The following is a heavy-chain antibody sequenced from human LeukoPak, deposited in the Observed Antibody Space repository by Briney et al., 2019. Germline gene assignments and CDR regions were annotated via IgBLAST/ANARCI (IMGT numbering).Heavy chain of an antibody. V-gene: IGHV1-2*02. Sequence: ASVKVSCKASGYTFTDYYMHWVRQAPGQGLEWMGWINPNSGGTNYARKFQGRVTMTRDTSISTAYMELSRLRSGDTAVYYCARASYYYDSSGYPGYYFDYWGQGTLVTVSS. D-gene: IGHD3-22*01. CDR1: GYTFTDYY. J-gene: IGHJ4*02. CDR2: INPNSGGT. CDR3: ARASYYYDSSGYPGYYFDY.